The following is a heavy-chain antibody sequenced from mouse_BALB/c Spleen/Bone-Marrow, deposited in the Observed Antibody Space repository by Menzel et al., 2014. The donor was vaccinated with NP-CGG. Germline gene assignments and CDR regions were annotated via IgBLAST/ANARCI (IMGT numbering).Heavy chain of an antibody. D-gene: IGHD2-14*01. CDR2: INPSTGYT. Sequence: ASGYTFTSYWMHWVKQRPGQGLEWIGYINPSTGYTEYNQKFKSKATLTVDNSSSTAYMELRSLTSEDSAVYYCARFRYDWYFDVWGAGTTVTVSS. V-gene: IGHV1-7*01. CDR1: GYTFTSYW. CDR3: ARFRYDWYFDV. J-gene: IGHJ1*01.